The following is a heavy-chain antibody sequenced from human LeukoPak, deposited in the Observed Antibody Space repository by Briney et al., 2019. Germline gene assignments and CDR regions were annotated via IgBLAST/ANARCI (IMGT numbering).Heavy chain of an antibody. CDR1: GYSFTSYW. J-gene: IGHJ3*02. D-gene: IGHD3-22*01. V-gene: IGHV5-51*01. CDR2: IYPGDSDT. Sequence: GESLKISCKGSGYSFTSYWIGWVRQMPGKGLEWMGIIYPGDSDTRYSPSFQGQVTISADKSISTAYLQWSSLKASDTAMYYCARPRRTGTYYYDSSGYYDAFDIWGQGTMVTVSS. CDR3: ARPRRTGTYYYDSSGYYDAFDI.